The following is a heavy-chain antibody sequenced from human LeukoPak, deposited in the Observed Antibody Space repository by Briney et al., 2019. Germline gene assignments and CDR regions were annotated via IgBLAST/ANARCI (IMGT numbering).Heavy chain of an antibody. J-gene: IGHJ4*02. V-gene: IGHV3-15*01. CDR2: IKSKTDGGTT. Sequence: PGGSLRLSCAASGFTFSNAWMSWVRQAPGKGLEWVGRIKSKTDGGTTDYAAPVKGRFTISRDDSKNTLYLQMNSLKTEDTAVYYCTTELGQDFWSGYYSTEAYYFDYWGQGTLVTVSS. D-gene: IGHD3-3*01. CDR1: GFTFSNAW. CDR3: TTELGQDFWSGYYSTEAYYFDY.